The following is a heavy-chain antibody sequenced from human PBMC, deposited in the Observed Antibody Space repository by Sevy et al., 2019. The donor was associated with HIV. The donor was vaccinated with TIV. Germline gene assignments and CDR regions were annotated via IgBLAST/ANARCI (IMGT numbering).Heavy chain of an antibody. CDR2: ISSSSSTI. Sequence: GGSLRLSCAASGFTFSSYSMNWVRQAPGKGLEWVSYISSSSSTIYYADSVKGRFNISRDNAKNSLYLQMNSLRDEDTAVYYCARNGYGAQYYYYYYYMDVWGKGTTVTVSS. CDR1: GFTFSSYS. D-gene: IGHD5-18*01. CDR3: ARNGYGAQYYYYYYYMDV. J-gene: IGHJ6*03. V-gene: IGHV3-48*02.